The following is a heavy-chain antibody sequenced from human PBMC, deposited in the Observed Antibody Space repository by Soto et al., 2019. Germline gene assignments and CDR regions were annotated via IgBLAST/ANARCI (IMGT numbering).Heavy chain of an antibody. CDR3: ARERYCSGGSCRYYYYGMDV. V-gene: IGHV3-11*01. D-gene: IGHD2-15*01. CDR1: GFTFSDYY. Sequence: QVQLVESGGGLVKPGGSLRLSCAASGFTFSDYYMSWIRQAPGKGLEWVSYISSSGSTIYYADSVKGRFTISWDNAKNSLYLQMNSLRAEDTAVYYCARERYCSGGSCRYYYYGMDVWGQGTTVTVSS. J-gene: IGHJ6*02. CDR2: ISSSGSTI.